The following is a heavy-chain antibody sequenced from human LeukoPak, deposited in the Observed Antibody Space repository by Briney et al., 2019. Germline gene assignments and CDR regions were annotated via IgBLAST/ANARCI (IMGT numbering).Heavy chain of an antibody. J-gene: IGHJ4*02. CDR1: GFTFSSYG. D-gene: IGHD3-16*02. V-gene: IGHV3-21*01. CDR3: AREGIDYVWGSYRYLYYFDY. CDR2: ISSSSSYI. Sequence: GGSLRLSCAASGFTFSSYGMNWVRQAPGKGLEWVSSISSSSSYIYYADSVKGRFTISRDNAKNSLYLQMNSLRAEDTAVYYCAREGIDYVWGSYRYLYYFDYWGQGTLVTVSS.